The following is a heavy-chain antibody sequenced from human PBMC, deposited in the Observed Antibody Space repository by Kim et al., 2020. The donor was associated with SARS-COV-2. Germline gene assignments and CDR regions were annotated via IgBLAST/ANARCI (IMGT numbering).Heavy chain of an antibody. D-gene: IGHD5-12*01. CDR1: GYSFTSYW. CDR3: ARQRDIVATVDY. V-gene: IGHV5-10-1*01. CDR2: IDPSDSYT. Sequence: GESLKISCKGSGYSFTSYWISWVRQMPGKGLEWMGRIDPSDSYTNYSPSFQGHVTISADKSISTAYLQWSSLKASDTAMYYCARQRDIVATVDYWGQGTLVTVSS. J-gene: IGHJ4*02.